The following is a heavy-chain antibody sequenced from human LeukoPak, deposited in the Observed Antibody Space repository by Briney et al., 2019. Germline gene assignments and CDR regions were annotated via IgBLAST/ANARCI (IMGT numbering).Heavy chain of an antibody. J-gene: IGHJ3*02. Sequence: PGGSLRLSCAASGFTFSSYGMHWVRQAPGKGLEGVAVIWYDGSDKYYADSVKGRFTISRDNSKNTLYLQMNSLRAEDTAVYYCARGVVVLHWRDAFDIWGQGTMVTVSS. V-gene: IGHV3-33*01. CDR1: GFTFSSYG. CDR3: ARGVVVLHWRDAFDI. CDR2: IWYDGSDK. D-gene: IGHD2-21*01.